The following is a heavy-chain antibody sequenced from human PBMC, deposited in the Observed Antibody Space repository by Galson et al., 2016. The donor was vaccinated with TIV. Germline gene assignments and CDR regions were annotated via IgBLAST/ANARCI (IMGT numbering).Heavy chain of an antibody. CDR3: ATFLGARGPFDY. CDR1: GYTLSHYY. V-gene: IGHV1-46*01. CDR2: IDPLGGGT. J-gene: IGHJ4*02. Sequence: SVKVSCKASGYTLSHYYMHWVRQAPGQGLEWVGVIDPLGGGTTYAPQFQGRVTMTRDTSTSTVYMELTSLKSDDTAVLYCATFLGARGPFDYWGQGTLVAVSS. D-gene: IGHD2/OR15-2a*01.